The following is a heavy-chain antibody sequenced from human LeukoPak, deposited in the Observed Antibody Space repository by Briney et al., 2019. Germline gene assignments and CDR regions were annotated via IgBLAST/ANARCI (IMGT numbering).Heavy chain of an antibody. D-gene: IGHD2-2*01. V-gene: IGHV3-21*01. CDR1: GFTFSSYS. Sequence: PGGSLRLSCAASGFTFSSYSMNWVRQAPGKGLEWVSSISSSSSYIYYADSVKGRFTISRDNAKNPLYLQMNSLRAEDTAVYYCARDPAASDIVVVPADYWGQGTLVTVSS. CDR3: ARDPAASDIVVVPADY. CDR2: ISSSSSYI. J-gene: IGHJ4*02.